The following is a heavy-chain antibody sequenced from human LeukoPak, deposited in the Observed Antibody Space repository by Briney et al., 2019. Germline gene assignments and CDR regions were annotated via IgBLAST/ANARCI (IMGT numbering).Heavy chain of an antibody. D-gene: IGHD3-9*01. CDR3: AKDVTYDILNFDY. CDR2: IKPDGSAK. Sequence: PGGSLRLSCAASGFTFSSHWMSWVRQAPGRGLDWVANIKPDGSAKYYMDSVKGRFTISRDNSQNSLSLQMNSLRVDDTAVYYCAKDVTYDILNFDYWGQGTLVTVSS. V-gene: IGHV3-7*03. CDR1: GFTFSSHW. J-gene: IGHJ4*02.